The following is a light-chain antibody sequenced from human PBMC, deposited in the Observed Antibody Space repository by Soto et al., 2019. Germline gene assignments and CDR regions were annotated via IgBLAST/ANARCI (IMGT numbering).Light chain of an antibody. CDR3: GADHGSGSNFVVV. V-gene: IGLV9-49*01. CDR2: VGTGGIVG. Sequence: QSVLTKPPSASASLGASVTLTCTLSSGYSNYKVDWYQQRPGKGPRFVMRVGTGGIVGSKGDGIPDRFSVLSSGLNRYLTIKNIQEDDESDYHCGADHGSGSNFVVVFGGGTQLNFL. CDR1: SGYSNYK. J-gene: IGLJ2*01.